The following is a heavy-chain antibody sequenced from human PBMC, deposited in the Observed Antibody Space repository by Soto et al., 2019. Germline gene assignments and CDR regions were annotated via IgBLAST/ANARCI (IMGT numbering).Heavy chain of an antibody. CDR2: IRSDGSGT. V-gene: IGHV3-74*01. Sequence: GGSLRLSCVASGFTFSDYWMHWVRQAPGKGLVWVSRIRSDGSGTNYADSVEGRFTISRDNTKSTLYLQMNSLGAEDTGVYYCARVATAASGTGPDYWGQGTLVTVSS. CDR3: ARVATAASGTGPDY. CDR1: GFTFSDYW. J-gene: IGHJ4*02. D-gene: IGHD6-13*01.